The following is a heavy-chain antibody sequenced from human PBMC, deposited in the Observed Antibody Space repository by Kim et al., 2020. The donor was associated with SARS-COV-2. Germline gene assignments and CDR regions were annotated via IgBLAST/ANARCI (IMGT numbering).Heavy chain of an antibody. Sequence: YSQKFQGRVTITRDTSASTLYMEMRRLTSEDTGVYYCARANLGYSYGPFDSWGQGTLVSVSS. CDR3: ARANLGYSYGPFDS. J-gene: IGHJ4*02. V-gene: IGHV1-3*01. D-gene: IGHD5-18*01.